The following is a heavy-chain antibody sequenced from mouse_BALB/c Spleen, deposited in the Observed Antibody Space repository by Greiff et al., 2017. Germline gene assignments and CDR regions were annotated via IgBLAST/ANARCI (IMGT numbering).Heavy chain of an antibody. CDR2: ISSGGSYT. D-gene: IGHD3-3*01. J-gene: IGHJ3*01. Sequence: EVQRVESGGGLVKPGGSLKLSCAASGFTFSSYAMSWVRQSPEKRLEWVAEISSGGSYTYYPDTVSGRFTISSDNAKNTLYLEMSRLRSEDTAMYYVARDGTRPRFAYWGQGTLVTVSA. CDR3: ARDGTRPRFAY. CDR1: GFTFSSYA. V-gene: IGHV5-9-4*01.